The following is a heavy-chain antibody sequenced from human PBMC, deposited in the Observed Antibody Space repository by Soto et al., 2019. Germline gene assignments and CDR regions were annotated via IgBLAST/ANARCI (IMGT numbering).Heavy chain of an antibody. Sequence: GGSLRLSCAASGFTFSDNGMHWVRPAPGKGLEWVSVISYDGSNKYYADSVKGRFTISRDNSQNTLYLQMDSLRAEDTAVYYCAKDEEGCITSSCYSGYYGMDLWGQGTTVTVSS. D-gene: IGHD2-2*01. V-gene: IGHV3-30*18. CDR1: GFTFSDNG. CDR3: AKDEEGCITSSCYSGYYGMDL. J-gene: IGHJ6*02. CDR2: ISYDGSNK.